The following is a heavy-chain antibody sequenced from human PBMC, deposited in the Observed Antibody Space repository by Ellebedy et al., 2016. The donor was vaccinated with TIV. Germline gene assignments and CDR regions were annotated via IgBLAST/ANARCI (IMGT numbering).Heavy chain of an antibody. D-gene: IGHD3-16*01. CDR2: IYYSGST. CDR1: GGSISSYY. J-gene: IGHJ4*02. V-gene: IGHV4-59*12. Sequence: SETLSLXXTVSGGSISSYYWSWIRQPPGKGLEWIGYIYYSGSTNYNPSLKSRVTISVDTSKNQFSLKLSSVTAADTAVYYCARGVGYDGRFDYWGQGTLVTVSS. CDR3: ARGVGYDGRFDY.